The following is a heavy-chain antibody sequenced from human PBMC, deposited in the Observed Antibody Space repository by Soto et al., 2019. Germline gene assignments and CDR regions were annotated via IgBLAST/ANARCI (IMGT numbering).Heavy chain of an antibody. CDR2: ITSSSSNI. CDR3: ARGARGMVYFDY. V-gene: IGHV3-48*02. CDR1: GFTFSSHS. Sequence: EVQLVESGGGLVQRGGSLRLSCAASGFTFSSHSMNWVRQAPGKGLEWVSYITSSSSNIYYADSVKGRFTISRDNAKNSLYLQVNSLRDEDTAVYYCARGARGMVYFDYWGQGTLVTVSS. J-gene: IGHJ4*02. D-gene: IGHD1-26*01.